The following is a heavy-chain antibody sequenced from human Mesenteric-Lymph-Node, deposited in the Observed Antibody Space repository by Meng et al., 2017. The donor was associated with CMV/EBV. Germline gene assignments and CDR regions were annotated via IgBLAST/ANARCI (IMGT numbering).Heavy chain of an antibody. CDR3: ARAGLLWFGESYYYGMDV. J-gene: IGHJ6*02. CDR1: GGSINSSTDY. D-gene: IGHD3-10*01. CDR2: IYYSGSA. Sequence: SETLSLTCTVSGGSINSSTDYWGWIRQPPGKGLEWIGTIYYSGSAYHNPSLKSRVTISVDTSKNQFSLKLSSVTAADTAVYYCARAGLLWFGESYYYGMDVWGQGTTVTVSS. V-gene: IGHV4-39*07.